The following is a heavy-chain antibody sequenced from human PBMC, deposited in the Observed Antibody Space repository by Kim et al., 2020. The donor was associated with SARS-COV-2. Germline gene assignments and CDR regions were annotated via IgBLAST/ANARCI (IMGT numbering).Heavy chain of an antibody. D-gene: IGHD2-8*01. Sequence: ASVKVSCKASGYTFTSYGISWVRQAPGQGLEWMGWISAYNGNTNYAQKLQGRVTMTTDTSTSTAYMELRSLRSDDTAVYYCARDLRYCTNGVCYTNSYSDYWGQGTLVTVSS. V-gene: IGHV1-18*01. J-gene: IGHJ4*02. CDR2: ISAYNGNT. CDR1: GYTFTSYG. CDR3: ARDLRYCTNGVCYTNSYSDY.